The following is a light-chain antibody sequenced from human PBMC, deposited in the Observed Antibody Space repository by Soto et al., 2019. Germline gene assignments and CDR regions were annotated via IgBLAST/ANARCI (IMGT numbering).Light chain of an antibody. V-gene: IGKV3-15*01. J-gene: IGKJ1*01. CDR1: QSASSD. Sequence: IVMTQSPATVSVSPGERASLSCRASQSASSDLAWYQQKPGQAPRLLIYGASTRAIGNSARFSGSESGTEFTLTMSSLQSEVFAVYYCKQYNDWPRTFGQGTKVEIK. CDR2: GAS. CDR3: KQYNDWPRT.